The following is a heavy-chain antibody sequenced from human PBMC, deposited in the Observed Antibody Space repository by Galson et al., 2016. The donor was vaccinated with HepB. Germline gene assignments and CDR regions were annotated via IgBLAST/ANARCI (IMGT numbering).Heavy chain of an antibody. CDR1: GFTFNNAW. J-gene: IGHJ6*02. V-gene: IGHV3-15*01. CDR3: TTDSDCSRTRCPPPPNYYYGLDV. Sequence: SLRLCCAASGFTFNNAWMNWVRQAPGKGLEWVGRIKSKKDGGTPEYAAPVKGRLTVARDDSKNTLYLQMNSLKTEDTAVYYCTTDSDCSRTRCPPPPNYYYGLDVWGQGTTVTVSS. CDR2: IKSKKDGGTP. D-gene: IGHD2-2*01.